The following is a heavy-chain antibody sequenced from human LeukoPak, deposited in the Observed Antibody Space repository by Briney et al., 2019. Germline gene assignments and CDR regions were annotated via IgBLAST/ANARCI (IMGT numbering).Heavy chain of an antibody. D-gene: IGHD3-9*01. CDR3: ARHTYDILTGEKD. V-gene: IGHV3-23*01. CDR1: GFTFSSYG. CDR2: ISESGGTT. J-gene: IGHJ4*02. Sequence: GGSLRLSGAASGFTFSSYGMSWVRQTPGKGLDWVSGISESGGTTYYGDSVRGRFTISRDNSKNILYLQMNSQRAEDTAIYYCARHTYDILTGEKDWGQGTLVTVSS.